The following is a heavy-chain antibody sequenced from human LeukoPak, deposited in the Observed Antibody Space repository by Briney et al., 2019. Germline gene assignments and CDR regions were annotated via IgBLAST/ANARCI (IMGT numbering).Heavy chain of an antibody. CDR2: INSAGSYT. CDR3: ARRVRIGDSSGGYSRYIDY. CDR1: GFTFSSYT. D-gene: IGHD3-22*01. V-gene: IGHV3-21*01. J-gene: IGHJ4*02. Sequence: GGCLRLSCAASGFTFSSYTMNWVRQAPGKGLEWVSSINSAGSYTYYADSLKGRFTTSRDNAKNSLYLQMNSLRADDTAVYHCARRVRIGDSSGGYSRYIDYWGQGTLVTVSS.